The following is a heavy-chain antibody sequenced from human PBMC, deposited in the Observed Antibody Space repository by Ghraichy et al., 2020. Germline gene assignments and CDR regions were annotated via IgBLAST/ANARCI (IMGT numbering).Heavy chain of an antibody. CDR3: ARDRLLRFQAGMDV. J-gene: IGHJ6*02. Sequence: GGSLRLSCAASGFTFSSYSMNWVRQAPGKGLEWVSYISSSSSTIYYADSVKGRFTISRDNAKNSLYLQMNSLRDEDTAVYYCARDRLLRFQAGMDVWGQGTTVTVSS. D-gene: IGHD5/OR15-5a*01. CDR1: GFTFSSYS. CDR2: ISSSSSTI. V-gene: IGHV3-48*02.